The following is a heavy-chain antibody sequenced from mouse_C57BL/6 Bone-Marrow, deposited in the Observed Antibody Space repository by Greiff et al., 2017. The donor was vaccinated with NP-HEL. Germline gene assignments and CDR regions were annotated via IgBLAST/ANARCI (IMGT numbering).Heavy chain of an antibody. D-gene: IGHD4-1*01. CDR1: GFTFSSYG. CDR3: ARRGTGTWFDY. J-gene: IGHJ3*01. CDR2: ISSGGSYT. Sequence: EVMLVESGGDLVKPGGSLKLSCAASGFTFSSYGMSWVRQTPDKRLEWVATISSGGSYTYYPDSVKGRFTISRDNAKNTLYLQMSSLKSEDTAMYSCARRGTGTWFDYWGQGTLVTVSA. V-gene: IGHV5-6*02.